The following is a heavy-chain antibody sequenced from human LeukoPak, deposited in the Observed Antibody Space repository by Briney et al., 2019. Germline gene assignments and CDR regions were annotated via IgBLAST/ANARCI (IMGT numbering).Heavy chain of an antibody. D-gene: IGHD2-2*01. CDR3: AKQGPGSCGSTSCYGFDY. CDR1: SYTFTSYS. Sequence: RRASVKVSCKASSYTFTSYSITWVRQAPGQGLEWMGWINTNTGNPTYAQGFTGRFVFSLDTSVSTAYLQINSLKAEDTAVYYCAKQGPGSCGSTSCYGFDYWGQGTLVTVSS. J-gene: IGHJ4*02. V-gene: IGHV7-4-1*02. CDR2: INTNTGNP.